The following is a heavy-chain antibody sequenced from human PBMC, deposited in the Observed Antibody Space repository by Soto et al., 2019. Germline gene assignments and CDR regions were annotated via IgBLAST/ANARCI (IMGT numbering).Heavy chain of an antibody. V-gene: IGHV4-31*03. CDR2: IYYSGST. J-gene: IGHJ4*02. CDR3: ERVIFRGGIDY. CDR1: GGSISSGGYY. Sequence: PSETLSLTCTVSGGSISSGGYYWSWIRQHPGKGLEWIGYIYYSGSTYYNPSLKSRVTISVDTSKNQFSLKLSSVTAADTAVYYCERVIFRGGIDYWGQGTLVTVYS. D-gene: IGHD3-10*01.